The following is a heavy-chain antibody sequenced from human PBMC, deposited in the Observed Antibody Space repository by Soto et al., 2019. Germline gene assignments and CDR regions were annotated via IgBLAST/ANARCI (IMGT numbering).Heavy chain of an antibody. CDR3: ARERSSGYFDY. CDR2: ISYDGSNK. Sequence: QVQLVESGGGVVQPGRSLRLSCAASGFTFSSYAMHWVRQAPGKGLEWVAVISYDGSNKYYADSVKGRFTISRDNSKNTLYLQLSSLRAEDTAVYYCARERSSGYFDYWGQGNLVTVSS. J-gene: IGHJ4*02. D-gene: IGHD6-19*01. V-gene: IGHV3-30-3*01. CDR1: GFTFSSYA.